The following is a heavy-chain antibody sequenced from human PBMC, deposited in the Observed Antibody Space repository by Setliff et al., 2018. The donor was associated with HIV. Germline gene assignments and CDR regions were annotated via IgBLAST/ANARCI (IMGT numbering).Heavy chain of an antibody. CDR3: ARTLAYHAFDI. Sequence: PSETLSLTCAVYGGSFSGYYWSWIREPAGKGLEWSGRIYTSGSTNYNPSLKSRVTMSVDTSKNQFSLKLSSVTAADTAVYYCARTLAYHAFDIWGQGTMVTVSS. J-gene: IGHJ3*02. CDR1: GGSFSGYY. D-gene: IGHD2-2*01. V-gene: IGHV4-59*10. CDR2: IYTSGST.